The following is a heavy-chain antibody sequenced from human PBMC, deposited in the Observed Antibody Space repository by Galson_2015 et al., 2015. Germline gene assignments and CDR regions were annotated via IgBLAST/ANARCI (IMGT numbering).Heavy chain of an antibody. CDR2: ISYDGSNK. D-gene: IGHD2-2*01. CDR1: GFTFSSYG. Sequence: SLRLSCAASGFTFSSYGMHWVRQAPGKGLEWVAFISYDGSNKYYADSVKGRFTISRDNSKNTLYLQMNSLATEDTAIYYCTRGPAEGSFDPWGHGTLVTVSS. V-gene: IGHV3-30*03. J-gene: IGHJ5*02. CDR3: TRGPAEGSFDP.